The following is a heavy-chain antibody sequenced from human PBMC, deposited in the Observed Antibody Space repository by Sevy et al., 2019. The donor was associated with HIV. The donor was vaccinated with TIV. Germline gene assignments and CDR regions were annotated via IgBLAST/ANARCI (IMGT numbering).Heavy chain of an antibody. D-gene: IGHD5-12*01. Sequence: GGSLRLSCVASRFTFSTYVMHWVRQAPGKGLEWVAVIWHDGNSEYYADSVRGRFTISRGDSKSTLYLQMNSLRPEDTALYYCASEAGYGTDSRPFDYWGQGTLVTVSS. CDR3: ASEAGYGTDSRPFDY. CDR2: IWHDGNSE. CDR1: RFTFSTYV. V-gene: IGHV3-33*08. J-gene: IGHJ4*02.